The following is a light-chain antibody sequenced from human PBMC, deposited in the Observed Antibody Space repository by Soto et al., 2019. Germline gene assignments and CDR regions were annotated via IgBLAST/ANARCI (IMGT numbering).Light chain of an antibody. CDR2: DVT. J-gene: IGLJ1*01. Sequence: QSALTQPASVSGSPGQSITISCTGTSSDVGGYNYVSWYQQYPGKAPKVMIYDVTNRPSGVSNRFSGSRSGNTASLTISGLQAEDEADYSCCSFTTSSTYVFGTGTKVTVL. CDR3: CSFTTSSTYV. CDR1: SSDVGGYNY. V-gene: IGLV2-14*01.